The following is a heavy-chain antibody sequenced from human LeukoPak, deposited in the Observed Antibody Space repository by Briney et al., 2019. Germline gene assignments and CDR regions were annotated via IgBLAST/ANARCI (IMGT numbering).Heavy chain of an antibody. V-gene: IGHV3-23*01. J-gene: IGHJ4*02. CDR2: ISGSGGST. D-gene: IGHD2-8*01. Sequence: GGSLRLSCAASGFTFSSYAMSWVRQAPGKGLEWVSAISGSGGSTYYADSVKGWFTISRDNSKNTLYLQMNSLRAEDTAVYYCAKGTIVLMVYANGFDYWGQGTLVTVSS. CDR1: GFTFSSYA. CDR3: AKGTIVLMVYANGFDY.